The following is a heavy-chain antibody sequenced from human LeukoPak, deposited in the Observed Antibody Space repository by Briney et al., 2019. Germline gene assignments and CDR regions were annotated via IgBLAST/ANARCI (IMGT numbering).Heavy chain of an antibody. CDR3: TVPQSGGNWFDP. Sequence: GGSRKPSCAALGLTFSDSAIHWVRQASGKGLGWVGRIRGKGYSDTPAYAASVKGRFTISRDDSKSTAYLQMNSLKAEDTALYYCTVPQSGGNWFDPWGPGTLVTVSS. J-gene: IGHJ5*02. D-gene: IGHD3-16*01. CDR2: IRGKGYSDTP. CDR1: GLTFSDSA. V-gene: IGHV3-73*01.